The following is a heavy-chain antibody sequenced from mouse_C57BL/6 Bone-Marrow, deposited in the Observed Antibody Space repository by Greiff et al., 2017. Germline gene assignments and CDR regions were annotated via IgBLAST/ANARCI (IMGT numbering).Heavy chain of an antibody. D-gene: IGHD1-1*01. CDR3: TREITTVEYWYFDV. CDR1: GFTFSSYA. V-gene: IGHV5-9-1*02. J-gene: IGHJ1*03. Sequence: EVKLVESGEGLVKPGGSLKLSCAASGFTFSSYAMSWVRQTPEKRLEWVAYISSGGDYIYYADTVKGRFTISRDNARNTLYLEMSSLKSEDTAMYDCTREITTVEYWYFDVWGTGTTVTVSS. CDR2: ISSGGDYI.